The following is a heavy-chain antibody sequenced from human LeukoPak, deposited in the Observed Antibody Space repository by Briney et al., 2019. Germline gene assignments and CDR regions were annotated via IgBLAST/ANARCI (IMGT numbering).Heavy chain of an antibody. CDR3: ARDGMDV. CDR1: GYTFTGYY. CDR2: INPNSGNT. V-gene: IGHV1-8*02. Sequence: ASVKVSCKASGYTFTGYYMHWVRQAPGQGLQWMGWINPNSGNTHYSQKFQGRVTMTRNTSISTAYMELSSLRSEDTAVYYCARDGMDVWGQGTTVTVSS. J-gene: IGHJ6*02.